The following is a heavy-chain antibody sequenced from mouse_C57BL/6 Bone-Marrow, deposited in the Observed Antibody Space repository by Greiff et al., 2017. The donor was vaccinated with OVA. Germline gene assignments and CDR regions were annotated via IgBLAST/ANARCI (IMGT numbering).Heavy chain of an antibody. CDR3: AREGYYCSGYFYFDY. D-gene: IGHD1-1*01. J-gene: IGHJ2*01. V-gene: IGHV1-75*01. CDR1: GYTFTDYY. CDR2: IFPGSGST. Sequence: QVQLQQSGPELVKPGASVKISCKASGYTFTDYYINWVKQRPGQGLEWIGWIFPGSGSTYYNEKFKGKATLTVEKSSSTAYMLLSSLTSEDSAFYFCAREGYYCSGYFYFDYWGQGTTLTVSS.